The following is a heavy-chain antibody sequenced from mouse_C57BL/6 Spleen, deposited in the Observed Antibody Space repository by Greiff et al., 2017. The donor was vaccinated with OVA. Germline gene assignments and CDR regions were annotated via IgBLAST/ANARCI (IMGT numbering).Heavy chain of an antibody. D-gene: IGHD1-1*01. V-gene: IGHV1-64*01. J-gene: IGHJ1*03. CDR2: IHPNSGST. Sequence: VQLQQPGAELVKPGASVKLSCKASGYTFTSYWMHWVKQRPGQGLEWIGMIHPNSGSTNYNEKFKSKATLTVDKSSSTAYMQLSSLTSEDSAVYYCARTITTVVGHWYFDVWGTGTTVTVSS. CDR1: GYTFTSYW. CDR3: ARTITTVVGHWYFDV.